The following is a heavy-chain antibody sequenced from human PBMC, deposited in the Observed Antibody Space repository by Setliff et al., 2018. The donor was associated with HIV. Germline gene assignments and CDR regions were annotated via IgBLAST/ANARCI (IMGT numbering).Heavy chain of an antibody. J-gene: IGHJ5*02. CDR1: GVSISSGSYF. D-gene: IGHD3-16*01. V-gene: IGHV4-61*09. CDR2: IHTTGST. CDR3: AKRTFGSGRFDP. Sequence: SETLSLTCTVSGVSISSGSYFWSWIRQPAGKGLEWIGQIHTTGSTNYNPSLKSRVTISIDTSKNQFSLKLNSVTATDTAVYYCAKRTFGSGRFDPWGQGTLVTVSS.